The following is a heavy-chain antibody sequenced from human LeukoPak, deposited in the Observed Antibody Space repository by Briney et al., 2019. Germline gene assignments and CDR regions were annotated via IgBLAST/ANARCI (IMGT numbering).Heavy chain of an antibody. Sequence: PGGSLRLSCAASGFTFSSYAMSWVRQAPGKGLEWVSAISGSGGSTYYADSVKGRFTISRDNSKNTLYLQMNSLRAEDTAVYYCAKGLWVRGVQTPHSDYWGQGTLVTVSS. D-gene: IGHD3-10*01. CDR1: GFTFSSYA. V-gene: IGHV3-23*01. J-gene: IGHJ4*02. CDR2: ISGSGGST. CDR3: AKGLWVRGVQTPHSDY.